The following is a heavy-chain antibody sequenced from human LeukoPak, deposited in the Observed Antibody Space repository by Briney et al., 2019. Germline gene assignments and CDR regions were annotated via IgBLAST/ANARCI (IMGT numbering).Heavy chain of an antibody. J-gene: IGHJ4*02. Sequence: PGGSLRPSCAASGFTFSSYAMSWVRQAPGKGLEWVSAISGSGGSTYYADSVKGRFTISRDNSKNTLYLQMNSLRAEDTAVYYCAKEFGYCSGGSCYRGRYFDYWGQGTLVTVSS. CDR1: GFTFSSYA. D-gene: IGHD2-15*01. CDR3: AKEFGYCSGGSCYRGRYFDY. CDR2: ISGSGGST. V-gene: IGHV3-23*01.